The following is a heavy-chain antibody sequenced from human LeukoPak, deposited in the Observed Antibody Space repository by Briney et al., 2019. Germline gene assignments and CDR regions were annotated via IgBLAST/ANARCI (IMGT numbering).Heavy chain of an antibody. V-gene: IGHV3-30*02. D-gene: IGHD3-10*01. Sequence: GGSLRLSCAASGFTFSSYGMHWVRQAPGKGLEWVAFIRYDGSNKYYADSVKGRFTISRDNSKNTLYLQMNSLKIEDTAVYYCVTFRYYHSGSAYWGQGTLVTVSS. CDR1: GFTFSSYG. CDR3: VTFRYYHSGSAY. CDR2: IRYDGSNK. J-gene: IGHJ4*02.